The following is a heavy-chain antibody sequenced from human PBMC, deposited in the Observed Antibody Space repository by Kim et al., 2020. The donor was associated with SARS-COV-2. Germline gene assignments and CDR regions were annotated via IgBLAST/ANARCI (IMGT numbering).Heavy chain of an antibody. J-gene: IGHJ5*02. CDR3: ARGITMVRGVITRGWFDP. V-gene: IGHV1-46*01. CDR1: GYTFTSYY. Sequence: ASVKVSCKASGYTFTSYYMHWVRQAPGQGLEWMGIINPSGGSTSYAQKFQGRVTMTRDTSTSTVYMELSSLRSEDTAVYYCARGITMVRGVITRGWFDPWGQGTLVTVSS. CDR2: INPSGGST. D-gene: IGHD3-10*01.